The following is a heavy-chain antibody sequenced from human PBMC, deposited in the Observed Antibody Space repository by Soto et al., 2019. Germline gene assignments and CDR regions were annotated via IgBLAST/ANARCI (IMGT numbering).Heavy chain of an antibody. CDR2: INHSGST. CDR1: GGSFSGYY. CDR3: ARGRGYCSSTSCRTPIYGMDV. Sequence: WETLSLTCAVYGGSFSGYYWSWIRQPPGKGLEWIGEINHSGSTNYNPSLKSRVTISVDTSKNQFSLKLSSVTAADTAVYYCARGRGYCSSTSCRTPIYGMDVWGQGTTVTVSS. D-gene: IGHD2-2*01. J-gene: IGHJ6*02. V-gene: IGHV4-34*01.